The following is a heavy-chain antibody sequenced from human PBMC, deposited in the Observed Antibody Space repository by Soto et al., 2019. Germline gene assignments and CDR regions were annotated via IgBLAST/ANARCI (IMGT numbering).Heavy chain of an antibody. V-gene: IGHV4-59*01. CDR2: IYYSGST. CDR3: ARSRTAAAAGPFDY. CDR1: GGSISSYY. Sequence: LSLTCTVSGGSISSYYWNWIRQPPGKGLEWIGYIYYSGSTNHNPSLKSRVTTSVDTSKNQFSLKLSSVTAADTAVYYCARSRTAAAAGPFDYWGQGTLVTVSS. D-gene: IGHD6-13*01. J-gene: IGHJ4*02.